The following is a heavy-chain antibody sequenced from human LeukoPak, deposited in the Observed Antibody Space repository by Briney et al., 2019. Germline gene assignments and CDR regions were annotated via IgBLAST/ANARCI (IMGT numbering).Heavy chain of an antibody. V-gene: IGHV3-23*01. J-gene: IGHJ4*02. D-gene: IGHD1-26*01. CDR2: ISGSGGST. Sequence: GGSLRLSCAASGFTFSSYAMSWVRRAPGKGLEGVSAISGSGGSTYYADSVKGRFTISRDNSKNTLYLQMNSLRAEDTAVYYCAKVIVGATYYFDYWGQGTLVTASS. CDR3: AKVIVGATYYFDY. CDR1: GFTFSSYA.